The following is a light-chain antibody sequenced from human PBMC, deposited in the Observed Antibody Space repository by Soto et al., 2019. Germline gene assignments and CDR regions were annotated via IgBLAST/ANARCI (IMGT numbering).Light chain of an antibody. CDR1: QSITNC. CDR3: QQHNPYSPYT. V-gene: IGKV1-5*03. CDR2: DAS. Sequence: DIQMTQSPSTLSASVGDRVTITCRASQSITNCLAWYQQKPGKAPKLLIFDASSLRSGVPSRFSGSGSETEFTLTISSLQPEDFATYYCQQHNPYSPYTFGQG. J-gene: IGKJ2*01.